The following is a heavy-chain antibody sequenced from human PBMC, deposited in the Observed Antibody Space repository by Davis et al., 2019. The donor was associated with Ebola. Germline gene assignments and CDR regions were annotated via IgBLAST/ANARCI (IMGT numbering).Heavy chain of an antibody. J-gene: IGHJ4*02. D-gene: IGHD3-10*01. CDR2: ISYGGSNK. CDR1: GFTFSSYG. Sequence: GESLKISCAASGFTFSSYGMHWVRQAPGKGLEWVAVISYGGSNKYYADSVKGRFTISRDNSKNTLYLQMNSLRAEDTAVYYCARDGSRLLWFGELFYWGQGTLVTVSS. V-gene: IGHV3-30*19. CDR3: ARDGSRLLWFGELFY.